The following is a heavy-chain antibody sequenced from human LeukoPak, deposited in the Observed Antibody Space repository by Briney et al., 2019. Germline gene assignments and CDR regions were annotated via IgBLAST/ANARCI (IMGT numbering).Heavy chain of an antibody. CDR3: AKDRSMRNFGVVTSFYFDY. J-gene: IGHJ4*02. V-gene: IGHV3-33*06. CDR1: GFTFSSYG. CDR2: IWYDGSNK. Sequence: PGGSLRLSCAASGFTFSSYGMHWVHQAPGKGLEWVAVIWYDGSNKYYADSVKGRFTISRDNSKNTLYLQMNSLRAEDTAVYYCAKDRSMRNFGVVTSFYFDYWGQGTLVTVSS. D-gene: IGHD3-3*01.